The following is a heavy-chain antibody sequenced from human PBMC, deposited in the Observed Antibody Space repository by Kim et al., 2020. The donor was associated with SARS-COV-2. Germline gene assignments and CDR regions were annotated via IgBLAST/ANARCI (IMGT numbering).Heavy chain of an antibody. V-gene: IGHV3-30*18. CDR1: GFTFSSYG. D-gene: IGHD2-21*02. CDR3: ANLVVVTAGEDFEI. CDR2: ISYDGSNK. J-gene: IGHJ3*02. Sequence: GGSLRLSCAASGFTFSSYGMHWVRQAPGKGLDWVAFISYDGSNKQYSDSVKGRFIISRDNSKNTLYLQMNSLRAEDSAVYYCANLVVVTAGEDFEIWGQGTMVTVSS.